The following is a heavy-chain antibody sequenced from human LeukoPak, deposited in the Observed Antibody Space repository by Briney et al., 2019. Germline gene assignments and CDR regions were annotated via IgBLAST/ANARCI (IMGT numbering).Heavy chain of an antibody. CDR2: IYYSGST. J-gene: IGHJ4*02. Sequence: PSETLSLTCTVSGGSISSSSYYWGWIRQPPGKGLEWIGSIYYSGSTYYNPSLKSRVTISVDTSKNQFSLKLSSVTAADTAVYYCARVTAYYYGSGSHLVLDYRGQGTLVTVSS. CDR1: GGSISSSSYY. V-gene: IGHV4-39*01. CDR3: ARVTAYYYGSGSHLVLDY. D-gene: IGHD3-10*01.